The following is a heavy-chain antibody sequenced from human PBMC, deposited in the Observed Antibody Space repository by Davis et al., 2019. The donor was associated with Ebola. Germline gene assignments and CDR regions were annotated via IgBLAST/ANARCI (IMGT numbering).Heavy chain of an antibody. V-gene: IGHV1-8*03. CDR2: MNPNSGNT. J-gene: IGHJ4*02. CDR1: GYTFTSYD. CDR3: ARVIAARLPYLNY. D-gene: IGHD6-6*01. Sequence: ASVKVSCKASGYTFTSYDINWVRQATGQGLEWMGWMNPNSGNTGYAQKFQGRVTITRNTSISTAYMELSSLRSEDTAVYYCARVIAARLPYLNYWGQGTLVTVSS.